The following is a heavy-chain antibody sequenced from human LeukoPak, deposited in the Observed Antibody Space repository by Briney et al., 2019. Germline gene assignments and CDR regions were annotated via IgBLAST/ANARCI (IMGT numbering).Heavy chain of an antibody. Sequence: SETLSLTCTVSGGSISSNFWSWIRQPPGKGLEWIGYIYYSGSTNYIPSLKSRVTISVDTSKNQFSLKLSSVTAADTAVYYCARDRGAPYYYMDVWGKGTTVTVSS. CDR3: ARDRGAPYYYMDV. V-gene: IGHV4-59*01. CDR1: GGSISSNF. J-gene: IGHJ6*03. D-gene: IGHD3-10*01. CDR2: IYYSGST.